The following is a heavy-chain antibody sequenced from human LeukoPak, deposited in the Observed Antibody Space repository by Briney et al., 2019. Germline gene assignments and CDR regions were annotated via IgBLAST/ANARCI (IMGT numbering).Heavy chain of an antibody. D-gene: IGHD5-18*01. CDR1: GFTFDDYA. J-gene: IGHJ4*02. CDR3: AKEDTAMVLDFDY. Sequence: GRSLRLSCAASGFTFDDYAMHWVRQAPGKGLEWVSGISWNSGSIGYADSAKGRFTISRDNAKNSLYLQMNSLRAEDTALYYCAKEDTAMVLDFDYWGQGTLVTVSS. CDR2: ISWNSGSI. V-gene: IGHV3-9*01.